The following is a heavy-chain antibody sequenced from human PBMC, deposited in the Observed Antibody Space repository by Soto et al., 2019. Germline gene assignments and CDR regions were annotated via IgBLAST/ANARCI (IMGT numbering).Heavy chain of an antibody. CDR2: INHSGST. V-gene: IGHV4-34*01. CDR1: GGSFSGYY. D-gene: IGHD3-3*01. Sequence: ETLSLTCAVYGGSFSGYYWSWIRQPPGKGLEWIGEINHSGSTNYNPSLKSRVTISVDTSKNQFSLKLSSVTAADTAVYYCARERVIYYDFWSGYYTPYYYYGMDVWGQGTTVTVSS. J-gene: IGHJ6*02. CDR3: ARERVIYYDFWSGYYTPYYYYGMDV.